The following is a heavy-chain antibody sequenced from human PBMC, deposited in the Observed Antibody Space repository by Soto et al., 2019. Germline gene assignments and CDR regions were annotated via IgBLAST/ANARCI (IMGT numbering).Heavy chain of an antibody. CDR1: GYTFTSYY. D-gene: IGHD3-22*01. V-gene: IGHV1-46*03. J-gene: IGHJ6*02. CDR3: ASLLSYYYDSSGPPYGMDG. CDR2: INPSGGST. Sequence: ASVKVSCKASGYTFTSYYMHWVRQAPGQGLEWMGIINPSGGSTSYAQKFQGRVTMTRDTSTSTVYMELSSLRSEDTAVYYCASLLSYYYDSSGPPYGMDGWGQGTTVTVSS.